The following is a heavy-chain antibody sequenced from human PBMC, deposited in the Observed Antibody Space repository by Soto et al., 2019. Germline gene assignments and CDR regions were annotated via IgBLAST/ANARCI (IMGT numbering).Heavy chain of an antibody. CDR2: ISAYNGNT. CDR3: ATLADSSGWSGGYYYYGMDV. J-gene: IGHJ6*02. CDR1: GYTFTSYG. D-gene: IGHD6-19*01. Sequence: GASVKVSCKASGYTFTSYGISWVRQAPGQGLEWMGWISAYNGNTNYAQKPQGRVTMTTDTSTSTAYMELRSLRSDDTAVYYCATLADSSGWSGGYYYYGMDVWGQGTTVTVSS. V-gene: IGHV1-18*01.